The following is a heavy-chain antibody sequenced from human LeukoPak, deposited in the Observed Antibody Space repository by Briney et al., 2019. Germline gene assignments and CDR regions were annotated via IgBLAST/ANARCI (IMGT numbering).Heavy chain of an antibody. D-gene: IGHD3-9*01. CDR3: ASKPGYDILTGYPPL. J-gene: IGHJ4*02. V-gene: IGHV3-21*01. Sequence: GGSLRLSCAASGFTFSSYSMNWVRQAPGKGLEWVSSISSSSSYIYYADSVKGRFTISRDNAKNSLYLQMNSLRAEDTAVYYCASKPGYDILTGYPPLWGQGTLVTVSS. CDR2: ISSSSSYI. CDR1: GFTFSSYS.